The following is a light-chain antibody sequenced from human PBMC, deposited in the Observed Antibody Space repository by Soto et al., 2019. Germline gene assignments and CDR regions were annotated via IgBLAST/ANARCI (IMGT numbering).Light chain of an antibody. CDR2: SAS. J-gene: IGKJ4*01. CDR3: QQYGGSPPVT. CDR1: QSFSSSN. V-gene: IGKV3-20*01. Sequence: VVLTQSPGTLSLSPGERATLSCRASQSFSSSNLAWYQHKPGQPPKLIVYSASRRATGIPDRFSGSGSGTDLTLTISRLEPEDLALYYCQQYGGSPPVTFGGGTRVDIK.